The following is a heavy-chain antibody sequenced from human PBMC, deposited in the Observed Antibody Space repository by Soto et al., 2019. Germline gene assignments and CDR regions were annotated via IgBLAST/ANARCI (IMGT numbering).Heavy chain of an antibody. CDR3: ARALRNYGQPYFDY. CDR2: IYYSGST. D-gene: IGHD3-10*01. CDR1: GGSISSGDYY. J-gene: IGHJ4*02. Sequence: QVQLQESGPGLVKPSQTLSLTCTVSGGSISSGDYYWSWIRQPPGKGLEWIGYIYYSGSTYYNPSLKSRVTRSVDTSKNQLTLKLSSVTAADTAVYYCARALRNYGQPYFDYWGQGTLVTVSS. V-gene: IGHV4-30-4*01.